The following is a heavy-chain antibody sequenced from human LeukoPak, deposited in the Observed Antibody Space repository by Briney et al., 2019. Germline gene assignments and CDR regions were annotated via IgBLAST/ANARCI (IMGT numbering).Heavy chain of an antibody. CDR1: GGSISSYY. V-gene: IGHV4-59*08. J-gene: IGHJ6*02. D-gene: IGHD6-19*01. CDR2: IYYSGST. CDR3: ARHRGIAVAGLGMDV. Sequence: PSETLSLTCTVSGGSISSYYWSWIRQPPVKGLEWIGYIYYSGSTNYNPSLKSRVTISVDTSKNQFSLKLSSVTAADTAVYYCARHRGIAVAGLGMDVWGRGTTVTVSS.